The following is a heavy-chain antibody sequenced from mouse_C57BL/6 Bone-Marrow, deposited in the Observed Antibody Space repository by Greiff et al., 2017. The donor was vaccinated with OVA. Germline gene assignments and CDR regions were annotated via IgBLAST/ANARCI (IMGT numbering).Heavy chain of an antibody. CDR1: GYTFTSYW. V-gene: IGHV1-61*01. CDR2: IYPSDSET. D-gene: IGHD1-1*01. J-gene: IGHJ2*01. CDR3: ASRGGGYYGSSYVRGDY. Sequence: VQLQQPGAELVRPGSSVKLSCKASGYTFTSYWMDWVKQRPGQGLEWIGNIYPSDSETHYNQKFKDKATLTVDKSSSTAYMQLSSLTSEDSAVYYGASRGGGYYGSSYVRGDYWGQGTTLTVSS.